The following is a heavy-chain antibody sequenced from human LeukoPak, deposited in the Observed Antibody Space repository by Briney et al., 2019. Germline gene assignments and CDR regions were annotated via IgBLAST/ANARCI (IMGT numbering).Heavy chain of an antibody. D-gene: IGHD5-18*01. CDR3: ARDTAMVRPSKNYGMDV. Sequence: ASVKVSCKASGYTFTSYDINWVRQATGQGLEWMGWVNPNSGNTGYAQKFQGRVTMTRNTSISTAYMELSSLRSEDTAVYYCARDTAMVRPSKNYGMDVWGQGTTVTVSS. V-gene: IGHV1-8*01. J-gene: IGHJ6*02. CDR1: GYTFTSYD. CDR2: VNPNSGNT.